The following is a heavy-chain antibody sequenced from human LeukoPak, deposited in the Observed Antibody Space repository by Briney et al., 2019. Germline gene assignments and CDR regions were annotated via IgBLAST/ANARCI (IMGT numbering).Heavy chain of an antibody. CDR2: IYYSGST. J-gene: IGHJ5*02. CDR1: GGSISSYY. Sequence: SETLSLTCTVSGGSISSYYWSWIRQPPGKGLEWIGYIYYSGSTNYNPSLKSRVTISVDTSKNQFSLKLSSVTAADTAVYYCARLWFGEFRGVNWFDPWGQGTLVTVSS. D-gene: IGHD3-10*01. CDR3: ARLWFGEFRGVNWFDP. V-gene: IGHV4-59*08.